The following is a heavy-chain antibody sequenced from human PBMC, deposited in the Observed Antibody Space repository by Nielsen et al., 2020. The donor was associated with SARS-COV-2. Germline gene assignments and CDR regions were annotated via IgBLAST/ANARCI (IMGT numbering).Heavy chain of an antibody. Sequence: GESLKISCVASGFTFRTYSMNWVRQAPGKGLEWVASISSSGTYMYYADSVKGRFSISRDNANNSLYLQMNSLRDEDTAVYYCARSSPHFDYWGQGTLVTVSS. CDR3: ARSSPHFDY. V-gene: IGHV3-21*01. J-gene: IGHJ4*02. CDR1: GFTFRTYS. CDR2: ISSSGTYM.